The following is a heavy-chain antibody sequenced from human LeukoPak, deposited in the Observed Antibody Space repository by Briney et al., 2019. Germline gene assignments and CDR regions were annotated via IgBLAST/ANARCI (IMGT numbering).Heavy chain of an antibody. CDR3: ARDLWGYYYDSSGYPSRGYDAFDI. CDR1: GYSISSGYY. J-gene: IGHJ3*02. Sequence: PSETLSLTCTVSGYSISSGYYWGWIRQPPGKGLEWIGSIYHSGSTYYNPSLKSRVTISVDTSKNQFSLKLSSATAADTAVYYCARDLWGYYYDSSGYPSRGYDAFDIWGQGTMVTVSS. V-gene: IGHV4-38-2*02. D-gene: IGHD3-22*01. CDR2: IYHSGST.